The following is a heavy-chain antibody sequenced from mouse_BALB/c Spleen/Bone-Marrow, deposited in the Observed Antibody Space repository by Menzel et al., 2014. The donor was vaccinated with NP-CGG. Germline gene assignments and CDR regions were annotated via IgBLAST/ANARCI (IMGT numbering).Heavy chain of an antibody. J-gene: IGHJ4*01. CDR1: GYSITSDYA. CDR2: ISYSGST. CDR3: SHWAYYYAMDY. D-gene: IGHD4-1*01. Sequence: VQLQQSGPGLVKPSQSLSLTCTVTGYSITSDYAWNWIRQFPGNKLEWMGYISYSGSTSYNPSLKGRISITRDTSKNQFFLQLNSVTTEDTATYYCSHWAYYYAMDYWGQGTSVTVSS. V-gene: IGHV3-2*02.